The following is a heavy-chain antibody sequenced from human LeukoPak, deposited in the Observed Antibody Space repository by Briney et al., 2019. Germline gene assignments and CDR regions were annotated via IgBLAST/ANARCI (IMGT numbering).Heavy chain of an antibody. Sequence: SETLSLTCTVSGGSISSSSYYWGWIRQRPGKGLEWIGSIYYSGSTYYNPSLKSRVTISVDTSKNQFSLKLSSVTAADTAVYYCARSVPAYYDSSGYYYFDYWGQGTLVTVSS. CDR3: ARSVPAYYDSSGYYYFDY. CDR1: GGSISSSSYY. D-gene: IGHD3-22*01. CDR2: IYYSGST. J-gene: IGHJ4*02. V-gene: IGHV4-39*01.